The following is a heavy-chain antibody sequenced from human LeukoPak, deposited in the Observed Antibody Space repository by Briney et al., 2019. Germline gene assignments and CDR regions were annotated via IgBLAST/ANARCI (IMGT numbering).Heavy chain of an antibody. J-gene: IGHJ4*02. CDR3: ARGSGSYYTVIDY. Sequence: PGRSLRLSCAASGFTFSSYGMHWVRQAPGKGLEWVAVIWYDGSNKYYADSAKGRFTISRDNSKNTLYPQMNSLRAEDTAVYYCARGSGSYYTVIDYWGQGTLVTVSS. V-gene: IGHV3-33*01. CDR1: GFTFSSYG. D-gene: IGHD3-10*01. CDR2: IWYDGSNK.